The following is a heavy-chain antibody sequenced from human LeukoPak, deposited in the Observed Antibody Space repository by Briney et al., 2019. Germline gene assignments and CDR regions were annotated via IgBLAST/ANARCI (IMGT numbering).Heavy chain of an antibody. V-gene: IGHV1-18*01. CDR1: GYTFTSYG. Sequence: ASVKVSCKASGYTFTSYGISWVRQAPGQGLERMGWSSAYNGNTNYAQKLQGRVTMTTDTSTSTAYMELRSLRSDDTAVYYCARDPDYRRGGRWFDPWGRGTLVTVSS. D-gene: IGHD4-11*01. CDR2: SSAYNGNT. J-gene: IGHJ5*02. CDR3: ARDPDYRRGGRWFDP.